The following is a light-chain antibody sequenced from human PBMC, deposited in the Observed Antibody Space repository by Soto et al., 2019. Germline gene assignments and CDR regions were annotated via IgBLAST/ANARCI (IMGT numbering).Light chain of an antibody. CDR2: EGS. CDR3: LSHTSSSTXVYI. CDR1: SSDVWSYNL. V-gene: IGLV2-23*03. Sequence: QSSLTQPASVYGSPVQSITISCTGTSSDVWSYNLVSWYQQHRGKSPKLRIDEGSKRRSGVSNRFSGSKSGNTASLTISALQAEDEADYYCLSHTSSSTXVYIVGIGTKV. J-gene: IGLJ1*01.